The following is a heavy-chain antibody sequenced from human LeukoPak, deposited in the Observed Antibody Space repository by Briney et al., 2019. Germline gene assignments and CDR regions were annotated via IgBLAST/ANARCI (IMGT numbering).Heavy chain of an antibody. V-gene: IGHV5-10-1*01. Sequence: GESLKISFKGSGYSFTSYWISWGRPRPGKGGGWRGRIDPSDSYTNYSPSFQGHVTISADKSISTAYLQWSSLKASDTAMYYCARRSGSYGSGAFDIWGQGTMVTVSS. CDR3: ARRSGSYGSGAFDI. D-gene: IGHD1-26*01. CDR1: GYSFTSYW. J-gene: IGHJ3*02. CDR2: IDPSDSYT.